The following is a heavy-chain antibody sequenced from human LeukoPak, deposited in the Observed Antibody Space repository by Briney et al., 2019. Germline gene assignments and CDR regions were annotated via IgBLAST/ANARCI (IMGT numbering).Heavy chain of an antibody. Sequence: GGSLRLSCAASGFTFSGYTMHWVRQAPGKGLEWVAVISYDGSNKYYADSVKGRFTISRDNSKNTLFLQMNSLTTEDTAVYYCAREVGGDYVFDYWGQGTLVTVSS. CDR1: GFTFSGYT. CDR2: ISYDGSNK. D-gene: IGHD4-17*01. CDR3: AREVGGDYVFDY. J-gene: IGHJ4*02. V-gene: IGHV3-30-3*01.